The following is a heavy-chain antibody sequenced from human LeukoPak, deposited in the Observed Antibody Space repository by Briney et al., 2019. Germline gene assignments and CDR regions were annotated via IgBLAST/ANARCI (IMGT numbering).Heavy chain of an antibody. D-gene: IGHD2-15*01. CDR1: GGSFSGYY. Sequence: SETLSLTCAVYGGSFSGYYWSWIRQPPGKGLEWIGEINHSGSTNYNPSLKSRVTISVDTSKNQFSLKLSSVTAADTAVYYCARGISSGGRGHRWDFDPWGQGTLVTVSS. CDR2: INHSGST. V-gene: IGHV4-34*01. CDR3: ARGISSGGRGHRWDFDP. J-gene: IGHJ5*02.